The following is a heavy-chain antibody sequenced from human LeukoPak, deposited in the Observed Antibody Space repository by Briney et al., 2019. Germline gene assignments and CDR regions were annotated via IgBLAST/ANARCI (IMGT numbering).Heavy chain of an antibody. Sequence: GSSVKVSCKASGGTFSSYAISWVRQAPGQGLEWMGRIIPILGIANYAQKFQGRVTITADKSTSTAYMELSSLRSEDTAVYYCARDYYDSSGYYLNYWGQGTLVTVPS. CDR1: GGTFSSYA. CDR3: ARDYYDSSGYYLNY. CDR2: IIPILGIA. V-gene: IGHV1-69*04. J-gene: IGHJ4*02. D-gene: IGHD3-22*01.